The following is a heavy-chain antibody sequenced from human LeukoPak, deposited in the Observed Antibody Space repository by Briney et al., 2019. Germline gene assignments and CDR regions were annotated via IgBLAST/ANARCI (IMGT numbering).Heavy chain of an antibody. D-gene: IGHD3-9*01. Sequence: ASVKVSCKASGYTFTSYYMYWVRQASGQGLEWMGIINPSDGSTSYAQKFQGRVAMTRDTSTSTVYMELSSLRSEDTAVYYCARRSRWGDILTGWVYYFDYWGQGTLVTVSS. V-gene: IGHV1-46*01. CDR2: INPSDGST. J-gene: IGHJ4*02. CDR3: ARRSRWGDILTGWVYYFDY. CDR1: GYTFTSYY.